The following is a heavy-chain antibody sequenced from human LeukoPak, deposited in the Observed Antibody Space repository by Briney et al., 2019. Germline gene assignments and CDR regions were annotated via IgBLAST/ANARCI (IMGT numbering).Heavy chain of an antibody. Sequence: PSETLSLTCAVYGGSFSGYYWSWIRQPPGKGLEWIGEINHSGSTNYNPSLKSRVTISVDTSKNQFSLKLSSVTAADTAVYYCASVSSWFDPWGQGTLVTVSS. CDR3: ASVSSWFDP. V-gene: IGHV4-34*01. CDR1: GGSFSGYY. D-gene: IGHD6-13*01. CDR2: INHSGST. J-gene: IGHJ5*02.